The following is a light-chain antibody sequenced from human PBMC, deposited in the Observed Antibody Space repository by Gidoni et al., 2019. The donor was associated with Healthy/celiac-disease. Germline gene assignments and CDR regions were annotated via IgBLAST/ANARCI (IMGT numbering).Light chain of an antibody. CDR2: KAS. CDR1: QSISSW. V-gene: IGKV1-5*03. CDR3: QQYNSYQYT. Sequence: DIQITHSPSTLSASVGDRVTITCRASQSISSWLAWYQQKPGKAPKLLIYKASSLESGVPSRFSGSGSGTEFTLTISSLQPDDFATYYCQQYNSYQYTFGQGTKLEIK. J-gene: IGKJ2*01.